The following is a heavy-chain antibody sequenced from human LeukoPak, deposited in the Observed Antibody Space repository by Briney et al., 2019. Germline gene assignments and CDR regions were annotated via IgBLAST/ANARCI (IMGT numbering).Heavy chain of an antibody. CDR1: GYTFIRFG. Sequence: ASVKVSCKASGYTFIRFGISWVRQAPGQGPEWIGWISGHNGYTNYAPDLQGRVTMTTDTSTSTAYLELRSLRSDDTAMYYCASQSRGWDIVVVPAAIGGAFDIWGQGTMVTVSS. J-gene: IGHJ3*02. CDR2: ISGHNGYT. D-gene: IGHD2-2*02. CDR3: ASQSRGWDIVVVPAAIGGAFDI. V-gene: IGHV1-18*01.